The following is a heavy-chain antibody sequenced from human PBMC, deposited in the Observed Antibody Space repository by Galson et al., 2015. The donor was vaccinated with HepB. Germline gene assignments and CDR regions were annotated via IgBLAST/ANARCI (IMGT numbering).Heavy chain of an antibody. D-gene: IGHD6-13*01. CDR3: AIAAAGTRSYYMDV. V-gene: IGHV3-23*01. J-gene: IGHJ6*03. CDR2: ISGSGGST. Sequence: SLRLSCAASGFTFSSYAMSWVRQAPGKGLEWVSAISGSGGSTYYADSVKGRFTISRDNSKNTLYLQMNSLGAEDTAVYYCAIAAAGTRSYYMDVWGKGTTVTVSS. CDR1: GFTFSSYA.